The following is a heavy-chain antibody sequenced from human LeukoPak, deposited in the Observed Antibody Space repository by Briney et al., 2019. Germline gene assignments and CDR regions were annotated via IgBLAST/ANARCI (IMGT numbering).Heavy chain of an antibody. Sequence: PSETLSLTCTVSGVSIKTNSDYWGWLRQTPGKGLEWIGSIYHVGGTYYNPSLKSRVTISIDTSKNQFSLKLTSVTAADTAVYYCARVVPAAFYYYYYMDVWGKGTTVTVSS. CDR3: ARVVPAAFYYYYYMDV. J-gene: IGHJ6*03. CDR2: IYHVGGT. D-gene: IGHD2-2*01. CDR1: GVSIKTNSDY. V-gene: IGHV4-39*07.